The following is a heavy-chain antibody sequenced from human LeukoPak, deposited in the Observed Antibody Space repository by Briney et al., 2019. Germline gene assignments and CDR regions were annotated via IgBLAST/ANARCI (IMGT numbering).Heavy chain of an antibody. CDR2: ISGSGGGT. CDR1: GITLSNYV. CDR3: AKRGVVIRVILVGFHKEAYYFDS. Sequence: PGGSLRLSCAVSGITLSNYVMSWVRQAPGKGLEWVAGISGSGGGTNYADSVKGRFTISRDNSKNTLYLQMNRLRVEDTAVYFCAKRGVVIRVILVGFHKEAYYFDSWGQGALATVSS. J-gene: IGHJ4*02. D-gene: IGHD3-22*01. V-gene: IGHV3-23*01.